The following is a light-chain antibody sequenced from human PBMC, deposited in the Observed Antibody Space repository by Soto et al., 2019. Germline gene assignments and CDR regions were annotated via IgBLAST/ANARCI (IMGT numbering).Light chain of an antibody. CDR2: DVS. CDR1: QRFNSW. CDR3: QHYNSYSEA. J-gene: IGKJ1*01. Sequence: IQMTQSPSVLSASVGDRVTITCRASQRFNSWLAWYQHKPGKAPELLIYDVSVLESGVPSRFSGSGSGTEFTLTISSLQPDDFATYYCQHYNSYSEAFGQGTKVDIK. V-gene: IGKV1-5*01.